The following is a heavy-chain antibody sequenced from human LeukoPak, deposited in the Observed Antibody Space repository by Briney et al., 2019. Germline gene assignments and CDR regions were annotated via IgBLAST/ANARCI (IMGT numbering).Heavy chain of an antibody. CDR2: IKQDGRVK. CDR1: GFTISDYW. V-gene: IGHV3-7*01. J-gene: IGHJ4*02. CDR3: ARGRGTSIIYFDY. D-gene: IGHD3-16*01. Sequence: GGSLRLSCAASGFTISDYWMSWLRQAPGKGPEWVANIKQDGRVKTYADSVKGRFTISRDNAENSVYLQMSSLRAEDTALYYCARGRGTSIIYFDYWGQGTLATVSS.